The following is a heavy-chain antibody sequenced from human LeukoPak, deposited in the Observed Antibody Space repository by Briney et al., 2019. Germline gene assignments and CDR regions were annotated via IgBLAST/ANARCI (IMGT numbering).Heavy chain of an antibody. CDR3: ARRGTEKYYYYGMDV. Sequence: GESLKISCKGSGYSFTSYWIGWVRQMPGKGLEWMGIIYPGGSDTRYSPSFQGQVTISADKSISTAYLQWSSLKAPDTAMYYCARRGTEKYYYYGMDVWGKGTTVTVSS. J-gene: IGHJ6*04. CDR2: IYPGGSDT. D-gene: IGHD3-16*01. CDR1: GYSFTSYW. V-gene: IGHV5-51*01.